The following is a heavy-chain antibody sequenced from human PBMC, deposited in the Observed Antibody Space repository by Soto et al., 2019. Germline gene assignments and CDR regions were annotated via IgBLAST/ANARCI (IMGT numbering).Heavy chain of an antibody. CDR2: ISYSGTT. V-gene: IGHV4-59*01. CDR1: GDSIGRYY. J-gene: IGHJ3*02. D-gene: IGHD3-10*01. CDR3: ARDLRGLRGIHDAFDI. Sequence: SETLSLACTVSGDSIGRYYWSWIRQPPGKGLEWIGYISYSGTTNYNASLKSRVTILVDTSKRQFSLRMTSVTPADTALYYCARDLRGLRGIHDAFDIWGLGTMVTVS.